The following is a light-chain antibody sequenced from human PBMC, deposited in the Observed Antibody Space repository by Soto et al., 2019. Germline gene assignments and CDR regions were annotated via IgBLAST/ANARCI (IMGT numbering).Light chain of an antibody. CDR3: QQSYSTPPWT. CDR1: QSISSY. CDR2: AAS. V-gene: IGKV1-39*01. Sequence: IQMPQSPSSPSASLGDRVTITCRESQSISSYLNWYLQKPGKAPKLLIYAASNLQSGVPSRFSGSGSGTDFTLTISSLQPEDFATYFCQQSYSTPPWTFGQGTKVDI. J-gene: IGKJ1*01.